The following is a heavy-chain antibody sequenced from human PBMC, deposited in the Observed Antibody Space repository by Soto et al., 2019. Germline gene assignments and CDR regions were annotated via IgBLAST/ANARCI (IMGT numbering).Heavy chain of an antibody. CDR2: IFHSGST. CDR1: RGSVSGRAYY. D-gene: IGHD4-17*01. CDR3: ARGSTGDFDY. J-gene: IGHJ4*02. Sequence: SETLSLTCTVSRGSVSGRAYYWSWIRQSPGKGLEWIGYIFHSGSTKYNPSLKSRATISVDTSTNQFSLKLSSVTAADTAVYYCARGSTGDFDYWGQGTPVTVSS. V-gene: IGHV4-61*08.